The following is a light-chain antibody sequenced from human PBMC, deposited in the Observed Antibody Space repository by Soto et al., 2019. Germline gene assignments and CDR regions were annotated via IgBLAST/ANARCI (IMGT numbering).Light chain of an antibody. Sequence: DIPMTQSPSSLSASVGDRVLITCRASQSISSYLNWYQQKPGKAPKLLIYAASTLQSGVPSRFSGSGSGTDFTLTISSLQLEDFATYYCQQSYRTPRTFGQGTKVDIK. CDR2: AAS. V-gene: IGKV1-39*01. J-gene: IGKJ1*01. CDR1: QSISSY. CDR3: QQSYRTPRT.